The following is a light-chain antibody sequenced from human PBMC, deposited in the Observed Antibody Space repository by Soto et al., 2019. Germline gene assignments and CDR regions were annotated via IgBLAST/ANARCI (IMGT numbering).Light chain of an antibody. CDR1: QTISRW. CDR3: LEYNNYWT. J-gene: IGKJ1*01. V-gene: IGKV1-5*01. Sequence: DSQMTKSPYSLSAAERETVSITRSASQTISRWLAWYQQKPGKAPRLLIYTASTLESGVPSRFSASGSGTEFTLTISCLHPDEFATYFCLEYNNYWTCGEGTKVDI. CDR2: TAS.